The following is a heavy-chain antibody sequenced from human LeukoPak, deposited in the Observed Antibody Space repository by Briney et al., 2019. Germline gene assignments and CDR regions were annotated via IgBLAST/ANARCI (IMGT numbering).Heavy chain of an antibody. V-gene: IGHV3-53*01. CDR1: GFTVSNNH. CDR3: AKMVGFGELLTY. Sequence: TGGSLRLSCVASGFTVSNNHVSWVRQAPGKGLEWVSLIDNVGGTYYADSVKGRFTISRDNSKNTLYVQMNSLRAEDTAVYYCAKMVGFGELLTYWGQGTLVTVSS. D-gene: IGHD3-10*01. J-gene: IGHJ4*02. CDR2: IDNVGGT.